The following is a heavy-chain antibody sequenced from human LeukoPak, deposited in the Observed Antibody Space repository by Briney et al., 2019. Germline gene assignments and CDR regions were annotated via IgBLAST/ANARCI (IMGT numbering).Heavy chain of an antibody. D-gene: IGHD6-19*01. CDR2: ISSSSSYI. CDR3: ARDSGWYRSFDY. V-gene: IGHV3-21*01. J-gene: IGHJ4*02. Sequence: GGSLRLSCAASGFAFSSYSMNWVRQAPGKGLEWVSSISSSSSYIYYADSVKGRFTISRDNAKNSLYLQMNSLRAEDTAVYYCARDSGWYRSFDYWGQGTLVTVSS. CDR1: GFAFSSYS.